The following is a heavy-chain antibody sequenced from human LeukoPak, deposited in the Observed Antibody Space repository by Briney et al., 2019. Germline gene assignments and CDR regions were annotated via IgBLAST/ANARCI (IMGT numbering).Heavy chain of an antibody. CDR2: IYHSGST. Sequence: PSETLSLTCAVSGGSISSSNWWSWVRPPPGKGLEWIGEIYHSGSTNYNPSLKSRVTISVDKSKNQFSLKLSSVTAADTAVYYCARAIVGATRLDWFDPWGQGTLVTVSS. J-gene: IGHJ5*02. D-gene: IGHD1-26*01. CDR3: ARAIVGATRLDWFDP. V-gene: IGHV4-4*02. CDR1: GGSISSSNW.